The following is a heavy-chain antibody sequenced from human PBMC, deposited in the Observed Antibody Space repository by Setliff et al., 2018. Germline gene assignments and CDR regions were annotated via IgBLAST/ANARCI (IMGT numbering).Heavy chain of an antibody. CDR3: AKGLRGVVYYYYGLDV. D-gene: IGHD3-3*01. CDR1: GFTFSDYY. V-gene: IGHV3-11*04. Sequence: PGGSLRLSCAASGFTFSDYYMTWIRQAPGKGLEWVSYISRGGNTIYYADSVKGRFTISRDNAKNTLYLQMNSLRAEDTAVYYCAKGLRGVVYYYYGLDVWGQGTTVTVSS. J-gene: IGHJ6*02. CDR2: ISRGGNTI.